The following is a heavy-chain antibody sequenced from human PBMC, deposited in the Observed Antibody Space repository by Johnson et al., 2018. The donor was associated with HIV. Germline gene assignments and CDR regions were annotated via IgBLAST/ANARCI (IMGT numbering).Heavy chain of an antibody. CDR2: TYSAGST. J-gene: IGHJ3*01. V-gene: IGHV3-66*01. D-gene: IGHD2-8*02. CDR1: GLIVSSNY. CDR3: AKGRELGYCAGGVCSDSFDV. Sequence: VQLVESGGGLVQSWGSLRLSCAASGLIVSSNYMSWVRQAPGKGLEWVSITYSAGSTYYADSVKGRFIVSRDNSKNTLYLQMNSLTAEDTAVYYCAKGRELGYCAGGVCSDSFDVWGQGTLVTVSS.